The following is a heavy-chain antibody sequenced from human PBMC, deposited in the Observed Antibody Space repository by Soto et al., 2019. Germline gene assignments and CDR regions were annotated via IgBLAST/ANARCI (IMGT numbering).Heavy chain of an antibody. CDR1: AGSISSYY. Sequence: SXTLSLTCTVSAGSISSYYCSWIMQPPGKGLEWIGYIYYSGSTNYNPSLKSRVTISVDTSKNQFSLKLSSVTAADKAVYYCARDIKLPYSSGWYYFDYWGQGTLVTVSS. V-gene: IGHV4-59*01. CDR3: ARDIKLPYSSGWYYFDY. CDR2: IYYSGST. D-gene: IGHD6-19*01. J-gene: IGHJ4*02.